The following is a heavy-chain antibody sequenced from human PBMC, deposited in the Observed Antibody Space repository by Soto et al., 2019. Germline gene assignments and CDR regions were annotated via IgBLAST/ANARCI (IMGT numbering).Heavy chain of an antibody. J-gene: IGHJ6*02. V-gene: IGHV1-18*01. D-gene: IGHD2-21*01. CDR2: SSAYNGNT. CDR1: GYTFISHS. Sequence: QIQLVQSGGEVKKPGASVKVSCKSSGYTFISHSITWVRQAPGQGLEWMGRSSAYNGNTNYAQKLQGRVTMTTDTSTSTAYMELRSLRSDDTAVYYCARGAFCGGAPGCRDMDVWGQGTTVTVSS. CDR3: ARGAFCGGAPGCRDMDV.